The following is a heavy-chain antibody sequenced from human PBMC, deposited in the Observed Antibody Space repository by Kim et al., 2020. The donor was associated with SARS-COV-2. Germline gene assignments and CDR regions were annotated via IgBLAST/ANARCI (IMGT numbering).Heavy chain of an antibody. D-gene: IGHD3-22*01. CDR1: GGSISSSNW. J-gene: IGHJ4*02. Sequence: SETLSLTCAVSGGSISSSNWWRWVRQPPGKGLEWIGEIYHSGSTNYNPSLKSRVTISVDKSKNQFSLKLSSVTAADTAVYYCASSYYDSSGVGYYFDYWGQGTLVTVSS. CDR3: ASSYYDSSGVGYYFDY. CDR2: IYHSGST. V-gene: IGHV4-4*02.